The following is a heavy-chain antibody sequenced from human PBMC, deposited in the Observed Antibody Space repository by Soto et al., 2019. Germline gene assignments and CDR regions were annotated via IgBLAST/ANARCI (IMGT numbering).Heavy chain of an antibody. V-gene: IGHV3-33*01. CDR2: IWYDGSNK. J-gene: IGHJ4*02. D-gene: IGHD1-26*01. Sequence: PGGSLGLSCAASGFTFSSYGMHWVRQAPGKGLEWVAVIWYDGSNKYYADSAKGRFTISRDNSKNTLYLQMNSLRAEDTAVYYCAIDMGGDCTDNSYYCGADYSGQGAQLTV. CDR3: AIDMGGDCTDNSYYCGADY. CDR1: GFTFSSYG.